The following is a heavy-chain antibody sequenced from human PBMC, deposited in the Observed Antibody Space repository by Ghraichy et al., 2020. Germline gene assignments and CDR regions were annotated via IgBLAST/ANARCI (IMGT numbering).Heavy chain of an antibody. Sequence: LSLTCAASGFTFSSYGMHWVRQAPGKGLEWVAVISYDGSNKYYADSVKGRFTISRDNSKNTLYLQMNSLRAEDTAVYYCAKDVGMGGMDVWGQGTTVTVSS. V-gene: IGHV3-30*18. D-gene: IGHD2-15*01. CDR1: GFTFSSYG. CDR3: AKDVGMGGMDV. J-gene: IGHJ6*02. CDR2: ISYDGSNK.